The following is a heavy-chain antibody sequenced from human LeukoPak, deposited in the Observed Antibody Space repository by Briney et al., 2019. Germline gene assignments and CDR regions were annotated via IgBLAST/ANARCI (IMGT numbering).Heavy chain of an antibody. D-gene: IGHD1-14*01. CDR3: ARCPDLNSEGFDY. CDR2: INHSGST. J-gene: IGHJ4*02. CDR1: GGSFSGYY. V-gene: IGHV4-34*01. Sequence: SETLSLTCAVYGGSFSGYYWSWIRQPPGKGLEWIGEINHSGSTNYNPSLDSRVAISVDTSKNQFSLKLSSVTAADTAVYYCARCPDLNSEGFDYWGQGTLVTVSS.